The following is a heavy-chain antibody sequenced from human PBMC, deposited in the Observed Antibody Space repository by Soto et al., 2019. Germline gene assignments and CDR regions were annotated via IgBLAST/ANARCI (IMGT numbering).Heavy chain of an antibody. Sequence: EVQLVESGGGLVQPGGSLRLSCAASGFTFSIYGMIWVRQAPGKGLDWLSYISSSSDDIYYADSMKCRLTISRDNAKNSLYLQMNSLRDEDTAVYYCARGYYWFDYWGRGTMVTVSS. V-gene: IGHV3-48*02. CDR2: ISSSSDDI. D-gene: IGHD1-1*01. CDR1: GFTFSIYG. CDR3: ARGYYWFDY. J-gene: IGHJ4*02.